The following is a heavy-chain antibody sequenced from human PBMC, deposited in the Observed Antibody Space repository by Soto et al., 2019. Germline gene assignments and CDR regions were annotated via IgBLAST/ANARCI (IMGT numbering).Heavy chain of an antibody. CDR3: AKDREPDRDSGSYYVDY. CDR1: GFTFSSYA. Sequence: GGSLRLSCAASGFTFSSYAMSWVRQAPGKGLEWVSAISGSGGSTYYADSVKGRFTISRDNSKNTLYLKMNSLRAEDTAVYYCAKDREPDRDSGSYYVDYWGQGTLVTVSS. D-gene: IGHD1-26*01. V-gene: IGHV3-23*01. CDR2: ISGSGGST. J-gene: IGHJ4*02.